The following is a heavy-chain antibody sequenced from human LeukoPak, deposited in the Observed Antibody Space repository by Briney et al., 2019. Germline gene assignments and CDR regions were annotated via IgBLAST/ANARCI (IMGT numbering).Heavy chain of an antibody. V-gene: IGHV4-4*07. D-gene: IGHD6-6*01. CDR3: AGVSSSSSGLIGYYYYYMDV. CDR1: GGSISSYY. Sequence: PSETLSLTCTVSGGSISSYYWSWIRQPAGKGLEWIGRIYTSGSTNYNPSLKSRVTMSVDTSKNQFSLKLSSVTAADTAVYYCAGVSSSSSGLIGYYYYYMDVWGKGTTVTVSS. J-gene: IGHJ6*03. CDR2: IYTSGST.